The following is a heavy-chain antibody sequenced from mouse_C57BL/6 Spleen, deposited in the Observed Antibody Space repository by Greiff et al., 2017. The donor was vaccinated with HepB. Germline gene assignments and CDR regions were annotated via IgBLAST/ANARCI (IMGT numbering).Heavy chain of an antibody. J-gene: IGHJ1*03. V-gene: IGHV5-4*01. CDR3: ARDQEVTHWYFDV. CDR1: GFTFSSYA. CDR2: ISDGGSYT. Sequence: DVMLVESGGGLVKPGGSLKLSCAASGFTFSSYAMSWVRQTPEKRLEWVATISDGGSYTYYPDNVKGRFTISRDNAKNNLYLQMSHLKSEDTAMYYCARDQEVTHWYFDVWGTGTTVTVSS. D-gene: IGHD2-2*01.